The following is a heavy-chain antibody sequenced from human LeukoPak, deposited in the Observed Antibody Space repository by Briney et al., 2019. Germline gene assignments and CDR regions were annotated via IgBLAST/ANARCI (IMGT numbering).Heavy chain of an antibody. J-gene: IGHJ4*02. CDR1: GDSVSSNSAA. CDR3: VRSDPGNRVAARRRYFDY. Sequence: SQTLSLTCAISGDSVSSNSAARNWIRQSPSRGLEWLGRTYYRSKWYNDYAVSVKSRITINPDTSKNQFSLQLNSVTPEDTAVYYCVRSDPGNRVAARRRYFDYWGQGTLVTVSS. CDR2: TYYRSKWYN. D-gene: IGHD6-6*01. V-gene: IGHV6-1*01.